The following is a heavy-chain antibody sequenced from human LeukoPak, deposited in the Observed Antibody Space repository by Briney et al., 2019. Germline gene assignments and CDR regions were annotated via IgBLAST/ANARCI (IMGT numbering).Heavy chain of an antibody. CDR1: GFTFSSYW. Sequence: PGGSLRLSCAASGFTFSSYWMSWVRQAPGKGLEWVASIKQDGSEKYYVVSVKGRFTISRDNAKNSLYLQMNSLRAEDTALYYCARAPGEGWFDPWGQGTLVTVSS. J-gene: IGHJ5*02. D-gene: IGHD4-17*01. CDR2: IKQDGSEK. CDR3: ARAPGEGWFDP. V-gene: IGHV3-7*01.